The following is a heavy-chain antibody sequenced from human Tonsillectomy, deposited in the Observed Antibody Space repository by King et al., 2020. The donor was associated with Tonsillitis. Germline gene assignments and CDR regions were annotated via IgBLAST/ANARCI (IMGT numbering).Heavy chain of an antibody. J-gene: IGHJ6*02. Sequence: QLVQSGAEVKKPGASVKVSCKASGYTFTSYYMHWVRQAPGQGLEWMGIINPSGGSTSYAQKFQGRVTMTRDTSTSTVYMELSSLRSEDTAVYYCARDLIVLEWLLKGPQGYYYYYGMDVWGQGTTVTVSS. V-gene: IGHV1-46*03. CDR3: ARDLIVLEWLLKGPQGYYYYYGMDV. CDR1: GYTFTSYY. D-gene: IGHD3-3*01. CDR2: INPSGGST.